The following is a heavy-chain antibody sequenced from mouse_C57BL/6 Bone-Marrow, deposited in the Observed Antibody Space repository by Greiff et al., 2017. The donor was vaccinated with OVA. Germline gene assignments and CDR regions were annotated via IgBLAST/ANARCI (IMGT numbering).Heavy chain of an antibody. CDR3: TTDGYPYAVDY. Sequence: EVQLQQSGAELVRPGASVKLSCTASGFNIKDDYMHWVKQRPEQGLEWIGWIDPENGDTEYASKFQGKATITADTSSNTAYLQLSSLTSEDTAVYFCTTDGYPYAVDYWSQGTSDTVSS. J-gene: IGHJ4*01. D-gene: IGHD2-3*01. CDR2: IDPENGDT. CDR1: GFNIKDDY. V-gene: IGHV14-4*01.